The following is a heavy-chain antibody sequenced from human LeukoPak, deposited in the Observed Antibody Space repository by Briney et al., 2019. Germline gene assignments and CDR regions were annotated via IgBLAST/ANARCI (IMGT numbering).Heavy chain of an antibody. D-gene: IGHD3-22*01. V-gene: IGHV3-9*01. Sequence: PGRSLRLSCAASGFTFDDYAMDWVRQPPGKGLEWVSGINWTGDDIRYADSVKGRFTISRDNAKNSLYLQINSLRTEDTAFYYCAKGSRDSRAYWLYFDYWGQGTLITVSS. CDR2: INWTGDDI. CDR3: AKGSRDSRAYWLYFDY. CDR1: GFTFDDYA. J-gene: IGHJ4*02.